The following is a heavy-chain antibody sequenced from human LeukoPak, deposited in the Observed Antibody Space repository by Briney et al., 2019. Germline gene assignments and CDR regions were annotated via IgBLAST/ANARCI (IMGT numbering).Heavy chain of an antibody. V-gene: IGHV4-39*07. Sequence: SETLSLTCTVSGGSISSSNYYWGWIRQPPGKGLEWIGSIYYTGSTYYSPSLKSRVTISVDTSKNQFSLKLSSVTAADTAVYYCARRGTGLDWFDPWGQGTLVTVSS. CDR2: IYYTGST. J-gene: IGHJ5*02. D-gene: IGHD1-1*01. CDR1: GGSISSSNYY. CDR3: ARRGTGLDWFDP.